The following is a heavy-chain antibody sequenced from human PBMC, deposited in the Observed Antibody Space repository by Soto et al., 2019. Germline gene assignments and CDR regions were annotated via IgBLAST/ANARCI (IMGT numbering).Heavy chain of an antibody. CDR2: IKSRTENETT. Sequence: PGRSLRLSCAASGFTLSNVWLSWVLQGPGKGLEWLGRIKSRTENETTDYASPARGRFIISRDDSKNMLYLQPNSLKAEDTGVYYCDKVVPHAKSGFDYCGQGTTV. CDR3: DKVVPHAKSGFDY. V-gene: IGHV3-15*01. CDR1: GFTLSNVW. D-gene: IGHD1-26*01. J-gene: IGHJ4*02.